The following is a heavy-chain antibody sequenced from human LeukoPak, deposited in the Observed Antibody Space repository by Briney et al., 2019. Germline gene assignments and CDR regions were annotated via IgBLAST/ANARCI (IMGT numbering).Heavy chain of an antibody. J-gene: IGHJ6*03. D-gene: IGHD6-19*01. V-gene: IGHV3-48*03. CDR2: IGISGDYST. CDR1: GFTFGNYD. CDR3: ARDGTPKQWLVRYYYYYMDV. Sequence: GGSLRLSCEASSGFTFGNYDMHWLRQAPGKGLEWLSSIGISGDYSTYYAESVKGRFSISRDNAKNFLYLQMDGLRAEDTAVYYCARDGTPKQWLVRYYYYYMDVWGKGTTVTVSS.